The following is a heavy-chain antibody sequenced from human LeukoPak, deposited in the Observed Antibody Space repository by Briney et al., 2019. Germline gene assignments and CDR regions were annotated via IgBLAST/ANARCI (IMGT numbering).Heavy chain of an antibody. D-gene: IGHD3-22*01. Sequence: GASVKVSCKASGYTFTGYYVHWVRQAPGQGLEWMGRINPNSGDTNYAQKFQGRVTMTRDTSISTAYMELSSLRSEDTAVYYCARGKKTYYYDSSGYYLADYWGQGTLVTVSS. V-gene: IGHV1-2*06. CDR2: INPNSGDT. CDR1: GYTFTGYY. CDR3: ARGKKTYYYDSSGYYLADY. J-gene: IGHJ4*02.